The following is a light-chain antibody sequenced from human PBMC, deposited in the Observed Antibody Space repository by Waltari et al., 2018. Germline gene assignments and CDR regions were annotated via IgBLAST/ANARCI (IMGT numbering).Light chain of an antibody. CDR3: MIWHINAVV. Sequence: HAVLTQPSSLSASPGTSASPTCTFLIHINVDNSRIYLYQQKPGSPPQYLLRYRSDSDKHQDSRVPRRFSGSKDASANAGILLISGLQSEDEADYYCMIWHINAVVFGGGTTLTVL. CDR2: YRSDSDK. V-gene: IGLV5-45*02. J-gene: IGLJ2*01. CDR1: IHINVDNSR.